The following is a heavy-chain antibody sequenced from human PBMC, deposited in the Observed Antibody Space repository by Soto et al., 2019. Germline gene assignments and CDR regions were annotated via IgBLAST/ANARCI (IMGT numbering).Heavy chain of an antibody. CDR1: GYSFTTYW. CDR3: ARKDSSSAFDY. J-gene: IGHJ4*02. V-gene: IGHV5-51*01. Sequence: GESLKISCKGSGYSFTTYWIGWVRQMPGKGLGWMGIVYPGDSDTRYSPSSQGQVTISADKYISTAYLQWSSLKASDTAMYYCARKDSSSAFDYWGQGTLVTVSS. D-gene: IGHD3-22*01. CDR2: VYPGDSDT.